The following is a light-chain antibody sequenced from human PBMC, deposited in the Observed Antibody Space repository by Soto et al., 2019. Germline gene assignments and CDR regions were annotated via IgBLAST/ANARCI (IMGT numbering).Light chain of an antibody. CDR2: GAS. CDR3: QQYNNWPPLT. Sequence: EIVMTQSPATLSVSPGERATLSCRASQSVRSNLAWYQQKPGQAPRLLIYGASTRPTGIPARFSGSGSGTEFTLTISSLQSEDFAVYYCQQYNNWPPLTFGGGTKVEIK. J-gene: IGKJ4*01. CDR1: QSVRSN. V-gene: IGKV3-15*01.